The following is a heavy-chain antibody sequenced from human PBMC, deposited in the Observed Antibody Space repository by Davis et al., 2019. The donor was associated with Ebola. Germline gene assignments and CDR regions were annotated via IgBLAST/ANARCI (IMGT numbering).Heavy chain of an antibody. J-gene: IGHJ3*02. CDR1: GFTFSSYA. V-gene: IGHV3-23*01. Sequence: GGSLRLSCAASGFTFSSYAMSWVRQAPGKGLEWVSAISGSGGSTYYADSEKGRFTISRDNSKNTLYLQMNSLRVEDTAIYYCAKDTSNSWFDIWGQGTMVTVSS. CDR2: ISGSGGST. D-gene: IGHD6-13*01. CDR3: AKDTSNSWFDI.